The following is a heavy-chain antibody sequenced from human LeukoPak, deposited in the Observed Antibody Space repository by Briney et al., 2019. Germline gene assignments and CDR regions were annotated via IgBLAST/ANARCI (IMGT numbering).Heavy chain of an antibody. CDR2: VCHSGST. Sequence: PSETLSLTCTVSGFSVTSTYCWGWIRQPPGKGLEWIGSVCHSGSTYYSPSLKSRVTISVDTSKNQFSLKLSSVTAADTAVYYCARDSSIVGASTGFVVGGNWFDPWGQGTLVTVSS. CDR3: ARDSSIVGASTGFVVGGNWFDP. D-gene: IGHD1-26*01. V-gene: IGHV4-38-2*02. J-gene: IGHJ5*02. CDR1: GFSVTSTYC.